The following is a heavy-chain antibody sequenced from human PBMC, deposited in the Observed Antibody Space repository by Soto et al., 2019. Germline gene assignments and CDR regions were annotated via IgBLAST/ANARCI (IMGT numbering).Heavy chain of an antibody. Sequence: ASVKVSCKASGYTFTGYYMHWVRQAPGQGLEWMGWINPNSGGTNYAQKFQGWVTMTRDTSISTAYMELGRLRSDDTAVYYCARGGDIFTGYLSDYYFDYWGQGTLVTVSS. D-gene: IGHD3-9*01. CDR2: INPNSGGT. CDR1: GYTFTGYY. J-gene: IGHJ4*02. V-gene: IGHV1-2*04. CDR3: ARGGDIFTGYLSDYYFDY.